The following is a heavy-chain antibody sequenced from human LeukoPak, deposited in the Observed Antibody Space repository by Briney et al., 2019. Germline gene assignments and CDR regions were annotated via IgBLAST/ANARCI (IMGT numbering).Heavy chain of an antibody. Sequence: GGSLRLSCAASGFTFSTYALSWVRQAPGKGLEWVSAIRGGSTWYADSVEGRFTISRDDSKNTLFLQMNGLRAEDTAVYYCAKAHGASAFDYWGQGTLVTASS. CDR3: AKAHGASAFDY. J-gene: IGHJ4*02. V-gene: IGHV3-23*01. D-gene: IGHD4/OR15-4a*01. CDR1: GFTFSTYA. CDR2: IRGGST.